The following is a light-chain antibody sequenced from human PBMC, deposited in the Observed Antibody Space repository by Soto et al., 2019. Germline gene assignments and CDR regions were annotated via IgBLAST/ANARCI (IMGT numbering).Light chain of an antibody. V-gene: IGKV1D-8*01. CDR3: QQYYGVT. CDR1: QGISSY. CDR2: AAS. J-gene: IGKJ4*01. Sequence: VIWMTQSPSLLSASTGDRVTISCRMSQGISSYLAWYQQEPWKATELLIYAASTLQSGLPSRFSGSGSGTDFTLTSSCVKSGDVANYYCQQYYGVTFGGGTKVEIK.